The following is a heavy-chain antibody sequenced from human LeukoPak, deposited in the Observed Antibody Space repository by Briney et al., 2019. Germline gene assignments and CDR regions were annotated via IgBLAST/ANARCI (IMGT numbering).Heavy chain of an antibody. Sequence: GGSLRLYCSASGFTFSDYAMRWVRQAPGKGLEYISAISSDGDSTYFTDSVKGRFTISRDNSKNTLYLQMNSLRAEDTAVYYCAKRDGYHHNGFDYWGQGTLVTVSS. D-gene: IGHD5-24*01. CDR1: GFTFSDYA. J-gene: IGHJ4*02. V-gene: IGHV3-64*04. CDR2: ISSDGDST. CDR3: AKRDGYHHNGFDY.